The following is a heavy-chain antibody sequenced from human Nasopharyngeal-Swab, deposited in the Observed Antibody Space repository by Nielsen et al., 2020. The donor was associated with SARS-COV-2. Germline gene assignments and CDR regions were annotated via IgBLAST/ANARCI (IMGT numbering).Heavy chain of an antibody. CDR2: MYYSGST. V-gene: IGHV4-59*01. Sequence: SETLSLTCSVSGASIISYYWSWIRPPPGKGLEWIGYMYYSGSTSHNPSLKSRVTISVDTSKNQLSLKLTSVTAADTAVYYCARPGGSGDPYWYFDLWGRGTLVTVSS. CDR1: GASIISYY. CDR3: ARPGGSGDPYWYFDL. J-gene: IGHJ2*01. D-gene: IGHD3-16*01.